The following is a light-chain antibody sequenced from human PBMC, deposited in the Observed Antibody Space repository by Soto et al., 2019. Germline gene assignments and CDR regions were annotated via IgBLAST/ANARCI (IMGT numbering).Light chain of an antibody. CDR2: DAA. CDR3: QNCSRGPRS. Sequence: DIELTQSPATLSLSPGDRATLSCRASQSVGTSLAWYKQQPGQAPRLLIHDAAYRASGIPERFRGSGSGTGFSFSISSLEPEDVAVYYCQNCSRGPRSFGRGTKVEV. J-gene: IGKJ1*01. CDR1: QSVGTS. V-gene: IGKV3-11*01.